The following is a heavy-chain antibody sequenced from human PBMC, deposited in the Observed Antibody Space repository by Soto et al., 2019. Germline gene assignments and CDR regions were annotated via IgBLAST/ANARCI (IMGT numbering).Heavy chain of an antibody. CDR1: GGTFSSYA. CDR2: IIPIFGTA. J-gene: IGHJ4*02. CDR3: ARPIYCRGGSCHSGFDY. D-gene: IGHD2-15*01. V-gene: IGHV1-69*12. Sequence: QVQLVQSGAEVKKPGSSVKVSCKASGGTFSSYAISWVRQAPGQGLEWMGGIIPIFGTANYAQKFQGRVTITADESTSTAYRELSSLRSEDTAVYYCARPIYCRGGSCHSGFDYWGQGTLVTVSA.